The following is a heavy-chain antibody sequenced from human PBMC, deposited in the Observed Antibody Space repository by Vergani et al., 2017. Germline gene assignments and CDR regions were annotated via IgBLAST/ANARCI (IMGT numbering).Heavy chain of an antibody. CDR2: ISSSSSYI. V-gene: IGHV3-21*01. Sequence: EVQLVESGGGLVKPGGSLRLSCAASGFTFSSYSMNWVRQAPGKGLEWVSSISSSSSYIYYADSVKGRFTISRDNAKNYLYLQMNSLRAEDTAVYYCARAIVATSRGTYYCDYWGQGTLVTVSS. D-gene: IGHD5-12*01. CDR1: GFTFSSYS. CDR3: ARAIVATSRGTYYCDY. J-gene: IGHJ4*02.